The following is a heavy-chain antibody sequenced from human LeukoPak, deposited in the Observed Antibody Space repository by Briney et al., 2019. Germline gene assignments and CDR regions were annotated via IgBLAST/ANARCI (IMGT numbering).Heavy chain of an antibody. D-gene: IGHD6-13*01. CDR1: GGTFSSYA. CDR2: IIPILGIA. V-gene: IGHV1-69*04. Sequence: SVKVSCKASGGTFSSYAISWVRQAPGQGLEWMGRIIPILGIANYAQKFQGRVTITADKSTSTAYMELSSLRSGDTAVYYCARDLGIAAAGFDYWGQGTLVTVSS. J-gene: IGHJ4*02. CDR3: ARDLGIAAAGFDY.